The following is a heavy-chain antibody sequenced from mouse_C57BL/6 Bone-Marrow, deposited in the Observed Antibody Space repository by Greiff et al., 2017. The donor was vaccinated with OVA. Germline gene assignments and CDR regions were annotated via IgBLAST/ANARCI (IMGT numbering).Heavy chain of an antibody. V-gene: IGHV1-76*01. Sequence: QVQLKQSGAELVRPGASVKLSCKASGYTFTDYYINWVKQRPGQGLEWIARIYPGSGNTYYNEKFKGKATLTAEKSSSTAYMQLSSLTSEDSAVYVCARSRETAQAWFAYWGQGTLVTVSA. D-gene: IGHD3-2*02. CDR1: GYTFTDYY. CDR3: ARSRETAQAWFAY. J-gene: IGHJ3*01. CDR2: IYPGSGNT.